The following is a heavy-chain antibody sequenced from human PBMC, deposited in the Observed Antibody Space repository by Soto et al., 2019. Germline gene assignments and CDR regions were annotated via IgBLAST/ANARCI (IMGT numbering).Heavy chain of an antibody. V-gene: IGHV3-21*01. CDR3: AKSQLPGGATGYFDY. J-gene: IGHJ4*02. Sequence: GGSLRLSCVASGFTFSDYLMTWVRQAPGKGLEWVSSISGSSSNIYYADSVKGRFTISRDNAKNSLYLQMNTLRAEDTAVYYCAKSQLPGGATGYFDYWGQGTLVTVSS. CDR2: ISGSSSNI. D-gene: IGHD2-2*01. CDR1: GFTFSDYL.